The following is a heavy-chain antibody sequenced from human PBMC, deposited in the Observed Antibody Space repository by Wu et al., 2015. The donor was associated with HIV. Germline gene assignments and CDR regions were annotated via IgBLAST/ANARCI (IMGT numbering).Heavy chain of an antibody. D-gene: IGHD6-25*01. V-gene: IGHV1-2*02. CDR1: GYIFAGYY. Sequence: QVQLMQSGAEVKKPGASVKVSCKASGYIFAGYYMEWVRQTPGQGLEWMGWIDPRSGGTNYAQKFRGRVTLTRDTSLRTAYMELSSPRSDDTAVYYCATDNGSGIFWGKGTVVTVSA. CDR3: ATDNGSGIF. J-gene: IGHJ4*02. CDR2: IDPRSGGT.